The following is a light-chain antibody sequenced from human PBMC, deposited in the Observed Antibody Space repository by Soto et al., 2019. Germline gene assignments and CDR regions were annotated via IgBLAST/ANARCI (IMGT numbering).Light chain of an antibody. Sequence: EMILTQSPGPLSLAHGETATLSCRASQSVAGSYLAWYQQKPGQAHRLPTYAASSRPTGIPDRFTGRGSGKDFTLTITTLEPEDFPVYYCQQYGSPSWTFGQGTKV. CDR3: QQYGSPSWT. V-gene: IGKV3-20*01. J-gene: IGKJ1*01. CDR1: QSVAGSY. CDR2: AAS.